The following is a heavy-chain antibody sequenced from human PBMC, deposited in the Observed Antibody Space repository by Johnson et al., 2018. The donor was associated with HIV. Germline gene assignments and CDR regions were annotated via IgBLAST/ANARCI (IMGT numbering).Heavy chain of an antibody. CDR1: GFSFSSYG. D-gene: IGHD1-26*01. V-gene: IGHV3-23*04. Sequence: VQLVESGGRLVQPGGSLRLSCAASGFSFSSYGMNWVRQAPGQGLEWVSGISGSGGSTYYADSVKGRFTISRDNSKDTLYLRMNSLRAEDTAVYYCAKWSIVGATFSDACDIWGQGTMVTVSS. J-gene: IGHJ3*02. CDR3: AKWSIVGATFSDACDI. CDR2: ISGSGGST.